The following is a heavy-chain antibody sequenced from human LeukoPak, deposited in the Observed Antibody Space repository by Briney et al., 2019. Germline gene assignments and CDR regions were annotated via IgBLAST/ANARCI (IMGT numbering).Heavy chain of an antibody. CDR3: ARHLRHGSRIAVAGTFDY. V-gene: IGHV4-34*01. CDR2: INHSGST. Sequence: SETLSLTCDISGGSFNNYYWGWIRQPPGKGLEWIGEINHSGSTNYNPSLKSRVTISVDTSKNQFSLKLSSVTAADTAVYYCARHLRHGSRIAVAGTFDYWGQGTLVTVSS. CDR1: GGSFNNYY. D-gene: IGHD6-19*01. J-gene: IGHJ4*02.